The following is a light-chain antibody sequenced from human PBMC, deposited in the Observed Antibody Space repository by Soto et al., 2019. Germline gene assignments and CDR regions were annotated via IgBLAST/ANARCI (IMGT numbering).Light chain of an antibody. J-gene: IGKJ4*01. CDR2: AAS. V-gene: IGKV3-15*01. CDR1: QSITSN. CDR3: QQYHTWPIT. Sequence: EIVMTQSPATLSVSLGERATLSFRASQSITSNLAWYQQKPGQAPRLLIYAASTRATGVPARFSASGSGTEFTLTISSLQSEDCAIYYCQQYHTWPITFGGGTKVDIK.